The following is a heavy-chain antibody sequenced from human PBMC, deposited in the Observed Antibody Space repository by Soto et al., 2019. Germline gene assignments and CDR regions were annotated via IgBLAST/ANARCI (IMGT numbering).Heavy chain of an antibody. CDR2: ISGSGVST. V-gene: IGHV3-23*01. Sequence: LRVSCAASGFTFSSYALGWVRQAPGRGLECVSAISGSGVSTFYADSVKGRFTISRDTSKNTLYLQMNTLTAEDTAVYYCAKDHRIWGRLVEYMDVWGQGTTVTVSS. CDR3: AKDHRIWGRLVEYMDV. CDR1: GFTFSSYA. D-gene: IGHD3-10*01. J-gene: IGHJ6*02.